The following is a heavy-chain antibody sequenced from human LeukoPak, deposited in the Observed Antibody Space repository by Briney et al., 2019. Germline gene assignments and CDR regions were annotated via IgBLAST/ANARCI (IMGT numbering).Heavy chain of an antibody. D-gene: IGHD3-10*01. V-gene: IGHV3-21*01. CDR2: ISSSSSYI. Sequence: GGSLRLSCAASGFTFSSYSMNWVRQAPGKGLEWVSSISSSSSYIYYADSVKGRFTISRDNAKNSLHLQMNSLRAEDTAVYYCARGAYGSGSYGDNWFDPWGQGTLVTVSS. J-gene: IGHJ5*02. CDR1: GFTFSSYS. CDR3: ARGAYGSGSYGDNWFDP.